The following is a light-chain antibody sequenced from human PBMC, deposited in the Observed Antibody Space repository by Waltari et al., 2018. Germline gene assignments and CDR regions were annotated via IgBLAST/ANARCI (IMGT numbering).Light chain of an antibody. Sequence: QSVLTQPPSASGAPGQWVTVCCSGSTYISGADSLSWYRHLPGMAPQLLIYTNDRRPSGVSDRFYGSKSGTSASLAIRGLRSEDEAHYYCAAWDDSLSGLVFGGGTKVTV. CDR1: TYISGADS. CDR2: TND. CDR3: AAWDDSLSGLV. V-gene: IGLV1-47*01. J-gene: IGLJ2*01.